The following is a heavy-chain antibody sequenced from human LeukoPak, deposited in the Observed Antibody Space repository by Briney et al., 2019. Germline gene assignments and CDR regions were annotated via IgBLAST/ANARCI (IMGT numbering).Heavy chain of an antibody. Sequence: GGSLRLSCAASGFTFSSYAMSWVRQAPGKGLEWVSAISGSGGSSYYADSVKGRFTISRDNSKNTLYLQMNSLRAEDTAVYYCAKDLGVRGYSSAFDIWGQGTMVTVSS. CDR2: ISGSGGSS. V-gene: IGHV3-23*01. J-gene: IGHJ3*02. D-gene: IGHD3-10*01. CDR1: GFTFSSYA. CDR3: AKDLGVRGYSSAFDI.